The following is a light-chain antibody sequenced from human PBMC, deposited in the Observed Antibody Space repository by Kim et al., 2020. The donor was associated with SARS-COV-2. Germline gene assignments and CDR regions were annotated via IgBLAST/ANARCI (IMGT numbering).Light chain of an antibody. J-gene: IGKJ1*01. Sequence: DIQMTQSPSSLSASVGDRVTITCRASQIIGTFLNWYQQKPGKAPNLLIYAASSLEGDVPSRFSGSVSGTEFTLTISSLQPDDSATYCCQQSYNVPTFGQGTKVDIK. V-gene: IGKV1-39*01. CDR2: AAS. CDR1: QIIGTF. CDR3: QQSYNVPT.